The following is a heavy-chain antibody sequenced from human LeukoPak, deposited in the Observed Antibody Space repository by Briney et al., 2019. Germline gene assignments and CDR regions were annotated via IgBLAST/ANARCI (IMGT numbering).Heavy chain of an antibody. CDR2: IYYSGST. V-gene: IGHV4-59*01. CDR3: AGGYDSSGYYFDY. J-gene: IGHJ4*02. CDR1: GGSISSYY. Sequence: PSETLSLTCTVSGGSISSYYWSWIRQPPGKGLEWIGYIYYSGSTNYNPSLKSRVTIIVDTSKNQFSLKLSSVTAADTAVYYCAGGYDSSGYYFDYWGQGTLVTVSS. D-gene: IGHD3-22*01.